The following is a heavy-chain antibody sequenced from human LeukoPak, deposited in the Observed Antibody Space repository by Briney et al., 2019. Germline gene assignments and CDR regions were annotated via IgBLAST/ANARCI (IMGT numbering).Heavy chain of an antibody. J-gene: IGHJ6*03. CDR3: ARMQPCDSGSYYNPRRYYYYMDV. V-gene: IGHV4-34*01. D-gene: IGHD3-10*01. CDR2: INHSGNN. Sequence: SETLSLTCAVYGGSFSGYYWSWIRQAPGKGLEWIGVINHSGNNNYNPSLKSRLTISVDTSKNQFSLKLSSVTAADTAVYYCARMQPCDSGSYYNPRRYYYYMDVWGKGTTVTISS. CDR1: GGSFSGYY.